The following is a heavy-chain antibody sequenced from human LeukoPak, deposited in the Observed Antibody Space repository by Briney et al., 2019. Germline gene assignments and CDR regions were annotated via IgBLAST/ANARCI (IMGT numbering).Heavy chain of an antibody. Sequence: APVKVSCKASGYTFTGYYMHWVRQAPGQGLEWMGWINPNSGGTNYAQKFQGRVTMTRDTSISTAYMELSRLRSDDTAVYYCARHLRFLERGMDVWGKGTTVTVSS. V-gene: IGHV1-2*02. CDR3: ARHLRFLERGMDV. D-gene: IGHD3-3*01. CDR1: GYTFTGYY. CDR2: INPNSGGT. J-gene: IGHJ6*04.